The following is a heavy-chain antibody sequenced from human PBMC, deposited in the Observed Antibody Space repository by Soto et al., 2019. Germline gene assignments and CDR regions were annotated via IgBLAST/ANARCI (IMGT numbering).Heavy chain of an antibody. CDR2: IIPISGTA. D-gene: IGHD2-2*01. CDR3: ARSQGSSTSLEIYYYYYYGMDV. CDR1: GGTFSSSA. J-gene: IGHJ6*02. Sequence: QVQLVQSGAEVKKPGSSVKVSCKASGGTFSSSAISWVRQAPGQGLEWMVGIIPISGTANYAQKFQGRVTITADESTSTAYMELSSRRSEDTAVYYCARSQGSSTSLEIYYYYYYGMDVWGQGTTVTVSS. V-gene: IGHV1-69*01.